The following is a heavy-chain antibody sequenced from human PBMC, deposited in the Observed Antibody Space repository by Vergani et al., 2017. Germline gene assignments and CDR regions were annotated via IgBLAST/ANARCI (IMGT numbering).Heavy chain of an antibody. Sequence: QVQLQQWGAGLLKPSETLSLTCAVYGGSFSGYYWSWIRQPPGKGLEWIGEINHSGSTNYNPSLKSRVTISVDTSKNQFSLKLSSVTAADTAVYYCARSRQYQLPKRSRGWFDPWGQGTLVTVSS. D-gene: IGHD2-2*01. CDR2: INHSGST. CDR1: GGSFSGYY. CDR3: ARSRQYQLPKRSRGWFDP. V-gene: IGHV4-34*01. J-gene: IGHJ5*02.